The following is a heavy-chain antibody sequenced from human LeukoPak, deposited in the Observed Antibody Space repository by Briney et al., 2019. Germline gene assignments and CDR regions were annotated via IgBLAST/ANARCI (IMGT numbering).Heavy chain of an antibody. CDR2: TYYRSKWYN. V-gene: IGHV6-1*01. D-gene: IGHD3-16*01. J-gene: IGHJ4*02. CDR3: AREDLGAAYFDF. CDR1: GDSVSTNNVA. Sequence: SQTLSLTCAISGDSVSTNNVAWSWIRQSPSRGLEWLGRTYYRSKWYNDYAVSVKSRITINPDTSKNQFSLQLNSVTPDDTAIYYCAREDLGAAYFDFWGQGTLVTVSS.